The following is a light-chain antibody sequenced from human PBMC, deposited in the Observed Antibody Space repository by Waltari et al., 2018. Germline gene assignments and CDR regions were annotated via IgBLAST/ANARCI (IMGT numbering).Light chain of an antibody. CDR1: SNDIGTYNL. J-gene: IGLJ1*01. V-gene: IGLV2-23*02. Sequence: QSALTQPASVSGSPGQSITLSCTGTSNDIGTYNLISWFQQQPGQAPQLIIYEVNNGPSGVSNRFSGSNSANTASLTISGLQAEDEADYYCCSYVGPSTHYVFGTGTTVTVL. CDR3: CSYVGPSTHYV. CDR2: EVN.